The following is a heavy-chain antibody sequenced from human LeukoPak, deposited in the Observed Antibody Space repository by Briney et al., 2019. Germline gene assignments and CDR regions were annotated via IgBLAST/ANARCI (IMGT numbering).Heavy chain of an antibody. D-gene: IGHD2-15*01. Sequence: GGSLRLSCAASGFTFSSYSMNWVRQAPGKGLEWVSAISNNGGYTYYADSVQGRFTISRDNSKSKLCLQMNSLRAEDTAVYYCAKQLGYCSDGSCYFPYWGQGTLVTVSS. J-gene: IGHJ4*02. CDR2: ISNNGGYT. CDR1: GFTFSSYS. V-gene: IGHV3-23*01. CDR3: AKQLGYCSDGSCYFPY.